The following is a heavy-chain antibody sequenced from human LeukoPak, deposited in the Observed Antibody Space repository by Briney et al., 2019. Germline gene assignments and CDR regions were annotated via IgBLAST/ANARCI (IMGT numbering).Heavy chain of an antibody. CDR2: ISGSGVRT. CDR3: ARRQDRGDACFDY. V-gene: IGHV3-23*01. CDR1: GFTFSGYA. D-gene: IGHD5-24*01. J-gene: IGHJ4*02. Sequence: PGGSLRLSLAASGFTFSGYAMSWFRKAPGKGLEWVSSISGSGVRTYYADSVKGRFTISRDNSKNTLYLQMNSLRAEDTAVYYCARRQDRGDACFDYWGQGTLVTVSS.